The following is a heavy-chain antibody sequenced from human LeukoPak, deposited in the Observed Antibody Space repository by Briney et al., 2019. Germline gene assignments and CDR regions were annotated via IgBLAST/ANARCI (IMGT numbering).Heavy chain of an antibody. CDR3: AREKSDLLTRHTWFDP. V-gene: IGHV3-21*06. CDR2: ISPSSSYI. J-gene: IGHJ5*02. CDR1: GFAFSRFN. D-gene: IGHD1/OR15-1a*01. Sequence: PGWSLRLSCAASGFAFSRFNMNWVRQTPGKGLEWVSSISPSSSYIYYADSVQGRFTISRDNAKNSLYLQMNSLRVDDTAVYYCAREKSDLLTRHTWFDPWGQGTLVSVSS.